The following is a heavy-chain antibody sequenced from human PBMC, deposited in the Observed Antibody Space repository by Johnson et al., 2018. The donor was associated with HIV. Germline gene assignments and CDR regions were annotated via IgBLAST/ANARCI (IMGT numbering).Heavy chain of an antibody. V-gene: IGHV3-7*05. CDR3: ARDQSGYVL. J-gene: IGHJ3*01. CDR1: GFTISSYW. D-gene: IGHD5-12*01. CDR2: IKEDGSAK. Sequence: EVQLVESGGRVVQPGGSLRLSCAASGFTISSYWMSWVRQAPGKGLEWVAHIKEDGSAKYYVDSVRGRFTISRDNAKNSLFLQMDSLRAEDTAVYYCARDQSGYVLWGPGTMVTVSS.